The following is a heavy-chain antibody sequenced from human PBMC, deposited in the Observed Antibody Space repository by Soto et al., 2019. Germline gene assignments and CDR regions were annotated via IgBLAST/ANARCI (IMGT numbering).Heavy chain of an antibody. D-gene: IGHD1-26*01. CDR1: GGSFSGYY. CDR2: INHSGST. V-gene: IGHV4-34*01. J-gene: IGHJ5*02. CDR3: ARGLGELRSGTNWFDP. Sequence: SETLSLTCAVYGGSFSGYYWSWIRQPPGKGLEWIGEINHSGSTNYNPSLKSRVTISVDTSKNQFSLKLSSVTAADTAVYYCARGLGELRSGTNWFDPWGQGTLVTVSS.